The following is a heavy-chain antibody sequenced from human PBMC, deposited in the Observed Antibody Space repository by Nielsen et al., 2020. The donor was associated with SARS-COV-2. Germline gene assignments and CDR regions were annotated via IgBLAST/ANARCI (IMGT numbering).Heavy chain of an antibody. J-gene: IGHJ5*02. D-gene: IGHD3-10*01. CDR2: INHDGDT. Sequence: SETLSLTCAVYGGSFSGYYWSWIRQSPGRGLEWIGEINHDGDTKYNPSLKSRVTILVDTSKNQFSLKLDSVIAADTAVYYCASRTYMVRGVIMRVGNWFDPWGQGTLVTVSS. CDR1: GGSFSGYY. V-gene: IGHV4-34*01. CDR3: ASRTYMVRGVIMRVGNWFDP.